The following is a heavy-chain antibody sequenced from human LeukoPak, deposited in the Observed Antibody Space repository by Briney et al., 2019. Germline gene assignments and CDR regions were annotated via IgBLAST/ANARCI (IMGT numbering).Heavy chain of an antibody. CDR1: GGSISSYY. Sequence: SETLSITCTVSGGSISSYYWSWIRQPPGKGLERIGYIYYRGSNNYNPSLRSRVTISVDTSKNQFSLKLSSVTAADTAVYYCARGGVGADWFDPWGQGTLVTVSS. D-gene: IGHD1-26*01. J-gene: IGHJ5*02. CDR2: IYYRGSN. V-gene: IGHV4-59*01. CDR3: ARGGVGADWFDP.